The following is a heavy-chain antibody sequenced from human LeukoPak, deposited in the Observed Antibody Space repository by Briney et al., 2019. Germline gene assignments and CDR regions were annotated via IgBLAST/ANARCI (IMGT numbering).Heavy chain of an antibody. CDR3: AREGSSSWYGDNWFDP. J-gene: IGHJ5*02. CDR1: GYTFTSYG. Sequence: ASVKVSCKASGYTFTSYGIRWVRPAPGQGLAGMGWISAYNGYTNYAQKLQGRVTMTTDTSTSTAYMELRSLRSDDTAVYYCAREGSSSWYGDNWFDPWGQGTLVTVSS. V-gene: IGHV1-18*01. D-gene: IGHD6-13*01. CDR2: ISAYNGYT.